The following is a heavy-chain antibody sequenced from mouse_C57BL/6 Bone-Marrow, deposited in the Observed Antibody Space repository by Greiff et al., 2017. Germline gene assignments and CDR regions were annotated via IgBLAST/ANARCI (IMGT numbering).Heavy chain of an antibody. CDR1: GYTFTSYG. J-gene: IGHJ3*01. V-gene: IGHV1-81*01. CDR3: ARPDGYYVAWFAY. Sequence: VQLQQSGAELARPGASVKLSCKASGYTFTSYGISWVKQSTGQGLEWIGEIYPRSGNNYYNEKFKGKATLTADKSSSTAYMELRSLTSEDSAVYFCARPDGYYVAWFAYWGQGTLVTVSA. D-gene: IGHD2-3*01. CDR2: IYPRSGNN.